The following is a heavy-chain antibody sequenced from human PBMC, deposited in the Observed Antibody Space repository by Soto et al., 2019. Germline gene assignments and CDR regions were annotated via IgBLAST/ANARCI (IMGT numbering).Heavy chain of an antibody. D-gene: IGHD3-3*01. J-gene: IGHJ4*02. V-gene: IGHV3-48*03. CDR1: GFSFSDYE. Sequence: PGGSLRLSCAAAGFSFSDYEINWGRQAPGKGLEWVSYISGKGETIYDADSVKDRFTISRDNAKKTLYLQMNPLGAEATAVYYCARGAVLRFFESWGQGALVTVSS. CDR2: ISGKGETI. CDR3: ARGAVLRFFES.